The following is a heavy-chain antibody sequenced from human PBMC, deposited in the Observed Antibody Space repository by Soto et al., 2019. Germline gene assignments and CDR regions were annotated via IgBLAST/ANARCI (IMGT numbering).Heavy chain of an antibody. CDR2: INAGKGDT. Sequence: ASVKVSCKASGYTFTNHAIHWVRQAPGQGLEWMGWINAGKGDTKYPQRFQGRVTITRDTSASTAYMELSSLRSEDTAVYYCARNILGGTTDYWGPGTLVTVS. J-gene: IGHJ4*02. D-gene: IGHD1-7*01. CDR1: GYTFTNHA. V-gene: IGHV1-3*01. CDR3: ARNILGGTTDY.